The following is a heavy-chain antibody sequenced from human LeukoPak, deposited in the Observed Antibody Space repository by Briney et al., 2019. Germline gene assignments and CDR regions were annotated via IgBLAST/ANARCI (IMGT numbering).Heavy chain of an antibody. CDR2: ISSSGSTI. D-gene: IGHD1-26*01. CDR1: GFTFSDHY. V-gene: IGHV3-11*01. Sequence: GGPLRLSCAASGFTFSDHYMSWIRQAPGKGLEWVSYISSSGSTIYYADSVKCRFTISRDNAKNSLYLQKNSLRAEDTAVYYCARGKVGATRSYYYDYMDVWGKGTTVTVSS. J-gene: IGHJ6*03. CDR3: ARGKVGATRSYYYDYMDV.